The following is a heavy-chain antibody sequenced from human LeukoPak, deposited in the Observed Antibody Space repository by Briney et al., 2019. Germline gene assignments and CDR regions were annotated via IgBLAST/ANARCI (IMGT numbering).Heavy chain of an antibody. CDR3: TRGYSMPPTYAFDI. CDR2: IGNKAKRYTT. Sequence: GGSLRLSCAASGSGFTFSDHYMDWVRQAPGKGLEWVGRIGNKAKRYTTEYATSVKGRFTISRDDSRNSLYLQMNSLKTEDTAVYHCTRGYSMPPTYAFDIWGQGTKVTVSS. CDR1: GSGFTFSDHY. V-gene: IGHV3-72*01. J-gene: IGHJ3*02. D-gene: IGHD5-12*01.